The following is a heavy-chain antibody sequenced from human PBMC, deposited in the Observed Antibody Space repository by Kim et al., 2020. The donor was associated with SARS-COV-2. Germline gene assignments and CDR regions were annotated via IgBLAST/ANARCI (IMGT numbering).Heavy chain of an antibody. CDR1: GFTFSSYW. CDR2: INGDGIT. Sequence: GGSLRLSCAASGFTFSSYWMHWVRQTPGEGLVWVSRINGDGITTYADSVKGRFTISRDNAKSTLYLQMNNLRAEDTAVYYCARDPDLRGYSYADYWGQGTLVTVSS. J-gene: IGHJ4*02. CDR3: ARDPDLRGYSYADY. V-gene: IGHV3-74*03. D-gene: IGHD5-12*01.